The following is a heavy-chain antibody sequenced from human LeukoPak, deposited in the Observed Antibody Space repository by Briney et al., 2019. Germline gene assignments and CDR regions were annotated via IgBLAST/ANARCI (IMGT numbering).Heavy chain of an antibody. CDR1: GFTFSVYA. CDR3: AKVWSADFWSGYFTWFDP. CDR2: ISGSGGRT. J-gene: IGHJ5*02. D-gene: IGHD3-3*01. Sequence: GGSLRLSCTASGFTFSVYAMIGPRQAPEKGVEGVSGISGSGGRTYYAYSLKGRCTISRDTSTNALYLHMNSLRAEDTAVYYCAKVWSADFWSGYFTWFDPWGQGTLVTVSS. V-gene: IGHV3-23*01.